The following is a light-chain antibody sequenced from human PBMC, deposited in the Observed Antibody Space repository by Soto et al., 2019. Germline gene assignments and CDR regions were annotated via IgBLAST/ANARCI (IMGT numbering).Light chain of an antibody. CDR2: EDN. CDR3: QSYDSSNRG. CDR1: SGSIASNY. J-gene: IGLJ2*01. V-gene: IGLV6-57*02. Sequence: NFMLTQPHSVSESPGKTVTISCTGSSGSIASNYVQWYQQRPGSAPTTVIYEDNQRPSGVPDRFSGSIDSSSNSASLTISGLKTEDEADYYCQSYDSSNRGLGGGTKLTVL.